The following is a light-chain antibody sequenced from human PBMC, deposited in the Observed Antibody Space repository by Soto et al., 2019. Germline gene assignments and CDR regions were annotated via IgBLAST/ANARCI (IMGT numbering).Light chain of an antibody. Sequence: LTFSPQQRPGVCPRASQSVSSSYLAWYQHKPGQAPRLLISGASNRAAGIPDRFSGSGSGTDFTLTISRLEPEDFAVYYCQQYDNSFTFGGGTKVDIK. CDR3: QQYDNSFT. CDR1: QSVSSSY. J-gene: IGKJ4*01. CDR2: GAS. V-gene: IGKV3-20*01.